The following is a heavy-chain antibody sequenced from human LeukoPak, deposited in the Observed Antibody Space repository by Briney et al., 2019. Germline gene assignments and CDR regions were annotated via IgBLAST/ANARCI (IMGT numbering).Heavy chain of an antibody. J-gene: IGHJ5*02. V-gene: IGHV4-59*01. CDR3: ARGDVLDWFDP. Sequence: SETLSLTFTVSGGSISSYYWSWIRQPPGKGLEWIGYIYYSGSTNYNPSLKSRVTISLDTSKNQFSLKLSSVTAADTAVYYCARGDVLDWFDPWGQGTLVTVSS. CDR1: GGSISSYY. CDR2: IYYSGST.